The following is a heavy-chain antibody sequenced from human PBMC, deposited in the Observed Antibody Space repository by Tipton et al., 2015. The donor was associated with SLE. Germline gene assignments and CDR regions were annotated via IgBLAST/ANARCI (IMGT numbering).Heavy chain of an antibody. CDR1: GYTFTNYG. CDR3: ARDRATWGDYVVDY. D-gene: IGHD4-17*01. CDR2: ISAYNGYT. J-gene: IGHJ4*02. V-gene: IGHV1-18*01. Sequence: QVQLVQSGVEVKPPGASVKVSCKTSGYTFTNYGISWVRQAPGQGLEWMGWISAYNGYTKYAQRLQARVTMTTDTSTSTAYMELRSLRSDDTAVYYCARDRATWGDYVVDYWGQGTLVTVSS.